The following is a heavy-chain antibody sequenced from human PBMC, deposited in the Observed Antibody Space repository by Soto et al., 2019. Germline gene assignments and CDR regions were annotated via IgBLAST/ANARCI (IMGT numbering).Heavy chain of an antibody. Sequence: GASVKVSCKASGGTFSSYAISWVRQAPGQGLEWMGGIIPIFGTANYAQKFQGRVTITADESTSTAYMELSSLRSEDTAVYYCARDIVVVPAAGGGYYYYGMDVWGQGTTVTVS. V-gene: IGHV1-69*13. CDR3: ARDIVVVPAAGGGYYYYGMDV. J-gene: IGHJ6*02. D-gene: IGHD2-2*01. CDR2: IIPIFGTA. CDR1: GGTFSSYA.